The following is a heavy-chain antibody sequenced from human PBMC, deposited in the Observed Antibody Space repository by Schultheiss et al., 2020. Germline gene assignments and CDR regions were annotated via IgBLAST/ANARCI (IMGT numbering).Heavy chain of an antibody. CDR3: ASSYDGAAFDI. Sequence: WGSLRLSCVASGYTFDVYGIHWVRQAPGKGLEWVAGIAKDGSNADYAHSVKGRFTISRDNSKNTLYLQMNSLRAEDTAVYYCASSYDGAAFDILGQGTMVTVSS. D-gene: IGHD3-16*01. J-gene: IGHJ3*02. CDR1: GYTFDVYG. V-gene: IGHV3-30*03. CDR2: IAKDGSNA.